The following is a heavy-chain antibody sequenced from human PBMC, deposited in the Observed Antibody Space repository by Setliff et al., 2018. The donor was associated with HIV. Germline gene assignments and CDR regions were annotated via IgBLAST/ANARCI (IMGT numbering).Heavy chain of an antibody. CDR1: GYTFTHYW. V-gene: IGHV5-51*01. CDR3: VRLNRGSTWSIASDRGFFNP. D-gene: IGHD3-10*01. J-gene: IGHJ5*02. CDR2: VYPGDSDS. Sequence: PGESLKISCKASGYTFTHYWIGWVRQMPGKGLEWMGFVYPGDSDSRYSPSLQGQVTISADTSLKTAHLQWSSLKASDTATYFCVRLNRGSTWSIASDRGFFNPWGQGTQVTVSS.